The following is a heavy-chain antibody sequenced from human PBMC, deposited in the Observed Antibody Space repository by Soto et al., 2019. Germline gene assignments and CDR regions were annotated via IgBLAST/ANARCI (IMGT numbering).Heavy chain of an antibody. V-gene: IGHV3-7*03. CDR3: ARDVGSGWFDY. Sequence: EAQLVESAGGLVQPGGSLRLSCVDSGFTFSNSWMSWVRQAPGRGPEWVANIKRDGSAKNYVDSVKGRFTISRDNAESSLYLQMTSLRDEDTAVYFCARDVGSGWFDYWGRGTQVTVSS. D-gene: IGHD6-19*01. CDR1: GFTFSNSW. J-gene: IGHJ4*02. CDR2: IKRDGSAK.